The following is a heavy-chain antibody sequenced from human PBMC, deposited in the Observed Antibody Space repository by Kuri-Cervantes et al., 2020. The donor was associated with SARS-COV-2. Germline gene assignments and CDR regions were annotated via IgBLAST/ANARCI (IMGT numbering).Heavy chain of an antibody. D-gene: IGHD3-3*01. CDR3: ARGVTIFGVVSYYYYMDV. J-gene: IGHJ6*03. Sequence: ASVKVSCKASGYTFTSYGINWVRQAPGQGLEWMGWINPNSGGTDYAQKFQGRVTMTRETSISTAYMELSRLRSDDTAVYYCARGVTIFGVVSYYYYMDVWGKGTTVTVSS. CDR2: INPNSGGT. V-gene: IGHV1-2*02. CDR1: GYTFTSYG.